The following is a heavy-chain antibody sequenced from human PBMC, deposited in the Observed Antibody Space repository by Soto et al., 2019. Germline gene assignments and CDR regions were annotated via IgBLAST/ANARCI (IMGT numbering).Heavy chain of an antibody. J-gene: IGHJ4*02. V-gene: IGHV4-59*08. CDR2: IYYSGST. Sequence: SETLSLTCTVSGGSISSYYWSWIRQPPGKGLEWIGYIYYSGSTNYNPSLKSRVTISVDTSKNQFSLKLSSVTAADTAVYYCASSDDYGDYGYFDYWGQGTLVTVSS. CDR3: ASSDDYGDYGYFDY. CDR1: GGSISSYY. D-gene: IGHD4-17*01.